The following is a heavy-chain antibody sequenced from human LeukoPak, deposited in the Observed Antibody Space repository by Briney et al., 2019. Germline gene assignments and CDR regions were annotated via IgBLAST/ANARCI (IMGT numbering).Heavy chain of an antibody. V-gene: IGHV3-74*01. Sequence: GGSLRLSCTASGFTFRTYWMHWVSQAPGKGLVWVSRINSDGSTRYADSVKGRFTISRDNAKNTLYLQMNSLRAEDTAVYYCARVERWYSIDYWGQGTLVTVSS. D-gene: IGHD6-13*01. CDR2: INSDGST. CDR3: ARVERWYSIDY. J-gene: IGHJ4*02. CDR1: GFTFRTYW.